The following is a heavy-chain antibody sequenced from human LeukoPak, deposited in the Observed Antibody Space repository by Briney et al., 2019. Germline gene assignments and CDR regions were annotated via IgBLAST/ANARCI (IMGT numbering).Heavy chain of an antibody. CDR2: IYHSGST. CDR3: ARGPRFGELLWHWFDP. CDR1: GGSFSGYY. V-gene: IGHV4-34*01. J-gene: IGHJ5*02. D-gene: IGHD3-10*01. Sequence: PSETLSLTCAVYGGSFSGYYWSWIRQPPGKGLEWIGSIYHSGSTYYNPPLKSRVTISEDTSKNQFSLKLRSVTAADTAVYYCARGPRFGELLWHWFDPWGQGTLVTVSS.